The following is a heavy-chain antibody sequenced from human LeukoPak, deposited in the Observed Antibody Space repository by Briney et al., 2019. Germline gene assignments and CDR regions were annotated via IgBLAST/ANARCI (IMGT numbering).Heavy chain of an antibody. CDR2: INLNSGGT. CDR1: GYTFTGYY. CDR3: ARVGYYYDSSGYLLALATHSATNWFDP. V-gene: IGHV1-2*02. J-gene: IGHJ5*02. D-gene: IGHD3-22*01. Sequence: GASVKVSCKASGYTFTGYYMHWVRQAPGQGLEWMGWINLNSGGTNYAQKFQGRVTMTRDTSISTAYMELSRLRSDDTAVYYCARVGYYYDSSGYLLALATHSATNWFDPWGQGTLVTVSS.